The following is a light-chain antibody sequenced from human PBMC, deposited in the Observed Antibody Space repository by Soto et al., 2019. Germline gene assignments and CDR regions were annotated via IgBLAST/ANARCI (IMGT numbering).Light chain of an antibody. CDR3: LQHNSYPRLS. CDR2: AVS. J-gene: IGKJ4*01. V-gene: IGKV1-17*01. Sequence: DIQLTQSPSSLSASVGDRVTITCRASQDIRSDLGWYQQKPGKAPKRLIYAVSSLQSGVPRRFRGSGSGAEFTLTISSLQPEDSATYYCLQHNSYPRLSFCGGTKVEIK. CDR1: QDIRSD.